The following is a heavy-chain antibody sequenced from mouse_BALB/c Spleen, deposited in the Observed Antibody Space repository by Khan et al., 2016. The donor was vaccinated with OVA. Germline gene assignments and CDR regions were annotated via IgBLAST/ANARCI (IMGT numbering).Heavy chain of an antibody. CDR2: ISSGGSYT. CDR1: GFTFSNYA. V-gene: IGHV5-9-3*01. CDR3: ARVAWGYFDY. J-gene: IGHJ2*01. Sequence: EVELVESGGGLVKPGGSLKLSCAASGFTFSNYAMSWVRQTPEKRLEWVATISSGGSYTYYPDSVQGRFTIYRDNDKNTLYLQMSRLRSEDTAMYYCARVAWGYFDYWGQGTTLTVSS.